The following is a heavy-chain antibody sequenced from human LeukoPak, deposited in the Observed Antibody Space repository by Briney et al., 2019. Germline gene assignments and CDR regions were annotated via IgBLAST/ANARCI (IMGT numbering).Heavy chain of an antibody. CDR2: INHSGST. Sequence: PSETLSLTCAVYGGSFSGYYWSWIRQPPGKGLEWIGEINHSGSTNYNPSLKSRVTISVDTSKNQFSLKLSSVTAADTAVYYCAREEYSGYARHWGQGTLVTVSS. CDR1: GGSFSGYY. D-gene: IGHD5-12*01. V-gene: IGHV4-34*01. J-gene: IGHJ4*02. CDR3: AREEYSGYARH.